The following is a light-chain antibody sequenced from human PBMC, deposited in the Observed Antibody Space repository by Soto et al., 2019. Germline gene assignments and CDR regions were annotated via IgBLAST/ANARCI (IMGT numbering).Light chain of an antibody. CDR3: QSYDSSLRGV. V-gene: IGLV1-40*01. Sequence: QSVLTQPPSVSGAPGQRVTISCTGSSSNIGAGYDVHWYQQLPGTAPKLLIYGNSNRPSGVPDRFSGSKSGTSASLAITGLLAEDEADYYCQSYDSSLRGVFGGGIKLTVL. CDR2: GNS. CDR1: SSNIGAGYD. J-gene: IGLJ3*02.